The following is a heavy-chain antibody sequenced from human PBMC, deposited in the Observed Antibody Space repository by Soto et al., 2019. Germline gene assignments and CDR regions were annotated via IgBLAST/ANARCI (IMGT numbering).Heavy chain of an antibody. D-gene: IGHD3-22*01. Sequence: KQSQTLSLTCAISGDSVSSNSAAWNWIRQSPSRGLEWLGRTYYRSKWYNDYAVSVKSRITINPDTSKNQFSLQLNSVTPEDTAVYYCAREGRITMIVGPRGHAFDIWGQGTMVTVSS. V-gene: IGHV6-1*01. CDR3: AREGRITMIVGPRGHAFDI. CDR2: TYYRSKWYN. CDR1: GDSVSSNSAA. J-gene: IGHJ3*02.